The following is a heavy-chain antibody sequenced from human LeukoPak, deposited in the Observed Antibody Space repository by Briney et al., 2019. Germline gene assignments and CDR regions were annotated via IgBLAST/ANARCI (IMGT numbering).Heavy chain of an antibody. J-gene: IGHJ5*02. V-gene: IGHV4-39*07. CDR2: IYYSGST. Sequence: SETLSLTCTVSGGSISSSSYYWGWIRQPPGKGLEWIGSIYYSGSTYYNPSLKSRVTISVDTSKNQFSLKLCSVTAADTAVYYCARVMWELRLFDPWGQGTLVTVSS. CDR1: GGSISSSSYY. D-gene: IGHD1-26*01. CDR3: ARVMWELRLFDP.